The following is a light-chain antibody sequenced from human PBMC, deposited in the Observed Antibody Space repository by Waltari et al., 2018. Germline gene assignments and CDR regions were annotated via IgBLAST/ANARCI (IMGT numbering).Light chain of an antibody. V-gene: IGLV2-23*02. CDR1: NSDVGNYNL. Sequence: QAALTQPASVSGSPEQSITISCTGSNSDVGNYNLVPWYQKHPGKAPKLIIYEVTNRPPRISDRSSGFKAGNTTSLTISGLQAEDEAYYYCCSYAGSWIWLFGGGTELTVL. CDR3: CSYAGSWIWL. CDR2: EVT. J-gene: IGLJ3*02.